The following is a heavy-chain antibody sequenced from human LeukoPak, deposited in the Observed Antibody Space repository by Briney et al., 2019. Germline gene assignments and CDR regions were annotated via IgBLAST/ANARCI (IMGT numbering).Heavy chain of an antibody. V-gene: IGHV3-74*01. CDR1: GFTFSSYY. J-gene: IGHJ6*02. CDR2: INSDGSTT. CDR3: ARGNYYAMDV. Sequence: PGGSLRLSCAASGFTFSSYYMHWVRQTPGKGLVWVSRINSDGSTTSYADSVKGRFTISRDNAKNTLYLQMNSLRAEDTAVYYCARGNYYAMDVWGQGTTVTVCS.